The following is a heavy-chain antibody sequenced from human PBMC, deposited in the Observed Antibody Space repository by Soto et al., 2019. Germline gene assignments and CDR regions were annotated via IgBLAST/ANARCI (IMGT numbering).Heavy chain of an antibody. CDR2: INAGNGNT. J-gene: IGHJ4*02. D-gene: IGHD1-26*01. CDR3: ARGSGSHFPFFDY. Sequence: GASVKVSCKASGYSITSQSMHWVRQAPGQRLEWMGWINAGNGNTKYSQKFQGRVTITRDTSANTAYMELSSLRSGDTAVYYCARGSGSHFPFFDYWGQGTLVTVS. CDR1: GYSITSQS. V-gene: IGHV1-3*01.